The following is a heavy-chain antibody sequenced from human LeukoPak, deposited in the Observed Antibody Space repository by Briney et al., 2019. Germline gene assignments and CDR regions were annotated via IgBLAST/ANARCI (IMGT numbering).Heavy chain of an antibody. Sequence: SETLSLTCTVSGGSIRSDDYYWSWIRQPPGKGLEWIGSIYYSGSTYYNPSLKSRVTISVDTSKNQFSLKLSSVTAADTAVYYCARGYCSSTSCPRGRAFDIWGQGTMVTVSS. CDR1: GGSIRSDDYY. D-gene: IGHD2-2*01. V-gene: IGHV4-39*07. CDR3: ARGYCSSTSCPRGRAFDI. CDR2: IYYSGST. J-gene: IGHJ3*02.